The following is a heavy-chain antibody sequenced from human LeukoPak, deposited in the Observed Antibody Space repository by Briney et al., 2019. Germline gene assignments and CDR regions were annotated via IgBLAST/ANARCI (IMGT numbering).Heavy chain of an antibody. Sequence: ASVKVSFKASGYTFTGYYMHWVRQAPGQGLEWMGWINPNSGGTNYAQKFQGRVTMTRDTSISTAYMELSRLRSDDTAVYYCAREVPIAVAGTGWFDPWGQGTLVTVSS. CDR3: AREVPIAVAGTGWFDP. CDR2: INPNSGGT. V-gene: IGHV1-2*02. D-gene: IGHD6-19*01. CDR1: GYTFTGYY. J-gene: IGHJ5*02.